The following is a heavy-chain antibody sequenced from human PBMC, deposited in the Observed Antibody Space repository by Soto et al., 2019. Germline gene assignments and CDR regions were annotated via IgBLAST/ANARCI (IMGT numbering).Heavy chain of an antibody. CDR2: ISYEGSSQ. V-gene: IGHV3-30*04. J-gene: IGHJ4*02. CDR1: GFTISSYA. Sequence: QVQLVESVGGVVQPERSLRLSCAASGFTISSYAMNWVRQAPGKGLEWVALISYEGSSQYYADSVKGRFTISRDSSKNTLYLQMNSLGAADTAVYYCGRCTSTSCHLGSDYWGQGTLVTVSS. D-gene: IGHD2-2*01. CDR3: GRCTSTSCHLGSDY.